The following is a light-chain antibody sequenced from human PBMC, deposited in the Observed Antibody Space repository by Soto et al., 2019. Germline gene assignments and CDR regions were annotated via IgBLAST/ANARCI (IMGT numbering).Light chain of an antibody. CDR3: QQSYNLPRT. CDR2: GAS. CDR1: QTISSY. J-gene: IGKJ3*01. V-gene: IGKV1-39*01. Sequence: DIQMTQSPSSLSASVGDRVTINCRASQTISSYLNWYQQKPGKAPKLLIYGASALQSGVPPRFSGSGSGTGFRLTIRSLQPEDFGTYCCQQSYNLPRTFGPGTKVDIK.